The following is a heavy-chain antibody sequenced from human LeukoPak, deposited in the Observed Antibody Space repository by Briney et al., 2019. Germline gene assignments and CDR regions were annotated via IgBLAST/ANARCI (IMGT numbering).Heavy chain of an antibody. D-gene: IGHD2-15*01. J-gene: IGHJ6*02. CDR2: IKQDGSEK. Sequence: GGSLRLSCAASGFTFSNYWMSWVRQAPGKGLEWVANIKQDGSEKYYVDSVKGRFTISRDNAKNSLYLQMNSLRAEDTAVYYCARTLRYCSGGSCYPLYYYYYYGMDVWGQGTTATVSS. CDR3: ARTLRYCSGGSCYPLYYYYYYGMDV. CDR1: GFTFSNYW. V-gene: IGHV3-7*01.